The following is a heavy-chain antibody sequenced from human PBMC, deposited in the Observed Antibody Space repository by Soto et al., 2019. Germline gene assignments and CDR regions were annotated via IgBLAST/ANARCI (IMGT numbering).Heavy chain of an antibody. J-gene: IGHJ4*02. Sequence: EVQFLESGGGLLQPGGSLRLSCVVSGFSFSTYAMSWVRQAPGKGLEWVSTINSVGSSTYYANSVKGRFTISRDNSKNTLYLHMSSLRAEDTAVYYCAKDHQESRGYWGQGTLVTVSS. CDR3: AKDHQESRGY. CDR1: GFSFSTYA. CDR2: INSVGSST. V-gene: IGHV3-23*01.